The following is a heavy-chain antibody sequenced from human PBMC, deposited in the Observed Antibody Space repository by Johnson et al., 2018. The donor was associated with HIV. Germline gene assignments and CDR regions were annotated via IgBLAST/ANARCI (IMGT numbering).Heavy chain of an antibody. CDR1: GFTFSSYG. V-gene: IGHV3-30*02. D-gene: IGHD1-7*01. J-gene: IGHJ3*02. CDR2: IRYDGNNK. Sequence: QVQLVESGGGVVQPGGSLRLSCAASGFTFSSYGMHWVRQAPGKGLEWVAFIRYDGNNKYYADSVKGRFTISRDNSKNTLYLQMNSLIAEDTAVYYCARGLTGTRRDAFDIWGQGTMVTVSS. CDR3: ARGLTGTRRDAFDI.